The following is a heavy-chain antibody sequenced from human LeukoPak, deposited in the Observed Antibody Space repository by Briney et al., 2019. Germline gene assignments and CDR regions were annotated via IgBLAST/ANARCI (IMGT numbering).Heavy chain of an antibody. D-gene: IGHD3-22*01. J-gene: IGHJ4*02. CDR1: GFTFSSYW. Sequence: AGGSLRLSCAASGFTFSSYWMSWVRQAPGKGLEWVANIKQDGSEKYYVDSVKGRFTISRDNAKNSLYLQMNSLRAEDTAVYYCAIDPGYYDSSGYYGDYFDYWGQGTLVTVSS. V-gene: IGHV3-7*01. CDR3: AIDPGYYDSSGYYGDYFDY. CDR2: IKQDGSEK.